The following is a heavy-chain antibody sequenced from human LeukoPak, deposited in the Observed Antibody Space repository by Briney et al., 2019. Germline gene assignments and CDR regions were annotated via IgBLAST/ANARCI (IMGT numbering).Heavy chain of an antibody. CDR1: GFTFSSYS. CDR3: ARDHGDYYDSSGPAEAFDN. J-gene: IGHJ3*02. Sequence: GGSLRLSCAASGFTFSSYSMNWVRQAPGKGLEWVSSISSSSSYIYYADSVKGRFTISRDNAKNSLYLQMNSLRAEDTAVYYCARDHGDYYDSSGPAEAFDNWGQGTMVTVSS. D-gene: IGHD3-22*01. CDR2: ISSSSSYI. V-gene: IGHV3-21*01.